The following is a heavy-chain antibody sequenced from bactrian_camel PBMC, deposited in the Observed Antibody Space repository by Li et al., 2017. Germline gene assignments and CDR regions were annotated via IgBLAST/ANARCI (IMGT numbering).Heavy chain of an antibody. Sequence: VQLVESGGGSVQAGGSLKLSCVFSGYTFGSGLGNCGMAWYRQAPGKKREGVAAIFTGSDATYYADSVKGRFTISHDYAENTAYLQMNNLKPEDTAVYYCAASGGTVVAGDPFLYDGYYWGQGTQVTVS. V-gene: IGHV3S40*01. CDR3: AASGGTVVAGDPFLYDGYY. D-gene: IGHD6*01. CDR2: IFTGSDAT. CDR1: GYTFGSGLGNCG. J-gene: IGHJ4*01.